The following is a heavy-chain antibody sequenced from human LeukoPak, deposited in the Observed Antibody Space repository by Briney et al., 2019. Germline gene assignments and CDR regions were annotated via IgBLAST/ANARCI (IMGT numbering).Heavy chain of an antibody. J-gene: IGHJ4*02. CDR1: GFTFSNNW. CDR3: ARDSGWYPVDY. V-gene: IGHV3-7*01. CDR2: IKEDGSEK. Sequence: PGGSLRLSCAASGFTFSNNWMTWVRQAPGKGLEWVANIKEDGSEKNYMDSVKGRFTISRDNAKNSLYLQMNSLRAEDTAVYYCARDSGWYPVDYWGQGTLVTVSS. D-gene: IGHD6-19*01.